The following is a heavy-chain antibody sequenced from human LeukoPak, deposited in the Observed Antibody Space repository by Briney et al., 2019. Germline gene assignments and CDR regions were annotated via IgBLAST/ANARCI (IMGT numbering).Heavy chain of an antibody. CDR3: ARIRGWQWPFIDY. CDR2: IFSNDEK. CDR1: GLSLSNARMG. D-gene: IGHD6-19*01. V-gene: IGHV2-26*01. Sequence: TESGPTLVNPTETLTLTCTVSGLSLSNARMGVSWIRQPPGKALEWLAHIFSNDEKSYSTSLKSRLTISKDTSKSQVVLTMTNMDPVDTATYYCARIRGWQWPFIDYWGQGTLVAVSS. J-gene: IGHJ4*02.